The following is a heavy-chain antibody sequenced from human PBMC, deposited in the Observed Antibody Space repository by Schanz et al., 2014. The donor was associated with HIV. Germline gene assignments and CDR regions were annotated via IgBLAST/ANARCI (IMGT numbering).Heavy chain of an antibody. CDR3: ANQRYSGTYRPFDY. Sequence: QVQLVESGGGVVQPGRSLRLSCAASGFSFSNYGIHWVRQAPGKGLEWMAVISYDGRNKYYADSVKGRFTISRDNSKNTLYLQMKSLRAEDTAVYYCANQRYSGTYRPFDYWGRGTLVTVSS. V-gene: IGHV3-30*18. D-gene: IGHD1-26*01. CDR2: ISYDGRNK. CDR1: GFSFSNYG. J-gene: IGHJ4*02.